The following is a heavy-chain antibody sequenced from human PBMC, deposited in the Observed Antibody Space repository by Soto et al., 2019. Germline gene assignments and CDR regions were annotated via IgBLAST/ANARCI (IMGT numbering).Heavy chain of an antibody. D-gene: IGHD6-25*01. CDR1: GVSINNGNDY. V-gene: IGHV4-31*03. J-gene: IGHJ4*02. Sequence: QVQLQESGPGLVKPSGTLSLTCTVSGVSINNGNDYWTWIRQHPGKGLEWIGHVHYSGSIHYNPSIQSRVTMPADTSKTQASVELSSATVADTAVYYCVRGTDLYKCGCWDQGTLVTVSS. CDR3: VRGTDLYKCGC. CDR2: VHYSGSI.